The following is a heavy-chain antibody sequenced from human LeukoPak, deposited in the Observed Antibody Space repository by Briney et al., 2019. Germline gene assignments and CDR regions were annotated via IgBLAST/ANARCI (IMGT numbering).Heavy chain of an antibody. Sequence: GGSLRLSCAPSGFTFSNYAMSWVRQAPGKGLEWVSAISETGGTIHYADSVRGWFIISRDNSKNTLYLQMSSLRDEDTAVYYCAQKGGTDHWGQGTLVTVSS. V-gene: IGHV3-23*01. J-gene: IGHJ4*02. CDR3: AQKGGTDH. CDR1: GFTFSNYA. D-gene: IGHD2-15*01. CDR2: ISETGGTI.